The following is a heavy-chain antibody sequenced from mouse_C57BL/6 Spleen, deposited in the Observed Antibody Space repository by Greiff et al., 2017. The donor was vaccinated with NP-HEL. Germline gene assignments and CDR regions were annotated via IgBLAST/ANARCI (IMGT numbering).Heavy chain of an antibody. D-gene: IGHD2-3*01. CDR2: IYPRSGNT. Sequence: QVQLKESGAELARPGASVKLSCKASGYTFTSYGISWVKQRTGQGLEWIGEIYPRSGNTYYNEKFKGKATLTADKSSSTAYMELRSRTSEDSAVYFCASDEGILAYWGQGTLVTVSA. V-gene: IGHV1-81*01. J-gene: IGHJ3*01. CDR1: GYTFTSYG. CDR3: ASDEGILAY.